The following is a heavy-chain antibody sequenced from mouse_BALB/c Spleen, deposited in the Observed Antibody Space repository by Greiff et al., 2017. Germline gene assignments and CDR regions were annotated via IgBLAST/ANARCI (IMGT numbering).Heavy chain of an antibody. CDR2: ISSGGSYT. Sequence: VQLKESGGGLVKPGGSLKLSCAASGFTFSSYAMSWVRQSPEKRLEWVAEISSGGSYTYYPDTVTGRFTISRDNAKNTLYLEMSSLRSEDTAMYYCARDRIFDYWGQGTTLTVSS. J-gene: IGHJ2*01. CDR3: ARDRIFDY. V-gene: IGHV5-9-4*01. CDR1: GFTFSSYA.